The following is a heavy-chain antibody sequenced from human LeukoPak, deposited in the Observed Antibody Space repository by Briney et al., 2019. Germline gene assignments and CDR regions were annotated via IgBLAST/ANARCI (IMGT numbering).Heavy chain of an antibody. Sequence: PGGSLRLSCAASGLTVSSNDMGWVRQAPGKGLEWVSLIYSGDGTFYADSVKGRFTISRDNSKNTLYLQMNSLRAEDTAMYYCTKSGPPDPYWGQGTMVTVSS. D-gene: IGHD1-14*01. CDR2: IYSGDGT. CDR3: TKSGPPDPY. J-gene: IGHJ3*01. V-gene: IGHV3-53*01. CDR1: GLTVSSND.